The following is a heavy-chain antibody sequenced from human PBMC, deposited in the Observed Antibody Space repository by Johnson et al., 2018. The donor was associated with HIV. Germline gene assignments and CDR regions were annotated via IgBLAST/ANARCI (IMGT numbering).Heavy chain of an antibody. CDR2: IRYDGSNK. CDR1: GFTFSSYW. Sequence: VPLVESGGGVVRPGGSLTLSCAASGFTFSSYWMSWVRQAPGKGLEWVAFIRYDGSNKYYADSVKGRFTISRDNSKNTLYLQMNSLRAEDTAMYYCTGGWYNLSAFDIWGQGTMVTVSS. J-gene: IGHJ3*02. D-gene: IGHD1-1*01. CDR3: TGGWYNLSAFDI. V-gene: IGHV3-30*02.